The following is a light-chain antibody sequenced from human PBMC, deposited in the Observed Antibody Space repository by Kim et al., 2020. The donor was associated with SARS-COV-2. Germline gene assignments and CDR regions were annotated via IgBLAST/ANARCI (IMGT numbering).Light chain of an antibody. V-gene: IGKV3-20*01. J-gene: IGKJ2*01. Sequence: EIVLTQSRGTLSLSPGERATLSCRASQSVSSNYLAWYQQKVGQAPRLLIYAASSRATGIPDRFSGSGSQTDFTLTINGLDPEDFAVYYCQQYGRSPGYTFGQGTKLEI. CDR3: QQYGRSPGYT. CDR2: AAS. CDR1: QSVSSNY.